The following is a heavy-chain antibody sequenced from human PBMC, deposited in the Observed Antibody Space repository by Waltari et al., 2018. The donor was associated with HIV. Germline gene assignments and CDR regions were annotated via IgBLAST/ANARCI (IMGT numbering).Heavy chain of an antibody. CDR3: ATGADTAY. CDR2: FDPEDGER. V-gene: IGHV1-24*01. Sequence: QVQLVQSGAEVRKPGASVKVSCKVSGYNITELSMHWVRQAPGEGLEWMGGFDPEDGERTYAQKCQGRVTMIEDTSTDTAYMELSSLRSDDTAVYYCATGADTAYWGQGTLVTVSS. J-gene: IGHJ4*02. D-gene: IGHD5-18*01. CDR1: GYNITELS.